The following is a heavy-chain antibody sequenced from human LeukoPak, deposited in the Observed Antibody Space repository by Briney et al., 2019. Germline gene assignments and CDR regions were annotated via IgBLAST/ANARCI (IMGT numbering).Heavy chain of an antibody. CDR1: GYTFTGYY. V-gene: IGHV1-2*02. Sequence: GASVKVSCKASGYTFTGYYMHWVRQAPGQGLEWMGWINPNSGGTNYAQKFQGRVTMTRDTSISTAYMELSRLRSDDTAVYYCARILIAMVITDDAFDIWGQGTMVTVSS. D-gene: IGHD3-22*01. J-gene: IGHJ3*02. CDR2: INPNSGGT. CDR3: ARILIAMVITDDAFDI.